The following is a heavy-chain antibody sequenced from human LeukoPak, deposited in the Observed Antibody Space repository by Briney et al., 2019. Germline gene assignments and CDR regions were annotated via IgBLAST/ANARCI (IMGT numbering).Heavy chain of an antibody. CDR3: AKETPYLYCSGGSCPFDY. J-gene: IGHJ4*02. CDR2: ISGSGGST. Sequence: GGSLRLSCAASGFTFSSYAMSWVRQAPGKGLEWVSAISGSGGSTYYADSVKGRFTISRDNSKNTLYLQMNSLRAEDTAVYYCAKETPYLYCSGGSCPFDYWGQGTLVTVSS. V-gene: IGHV3-23*01. D-gene: IGHD2-15*01. CDR1: GFTFSSYA.